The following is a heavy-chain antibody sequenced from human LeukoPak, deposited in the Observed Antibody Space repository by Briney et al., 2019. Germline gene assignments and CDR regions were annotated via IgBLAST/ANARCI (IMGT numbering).Heavy chain of an antibody. D-gene: IGHD1-26*01. Sequence: GGSLRLSCAASGFTFSDSAIHWVGQASGKGLEWVGRIRSKPQSYATAYDESLKGRFTISRDDSKNTAYLQMSSLKIEDTAVYYCTRVGPSTVVDYWGQGAQVTVSS. J-gene: IGHJ4*02. V-gene: IGHV3-73*01. CDR3: TRVGPSTVVDY. CDR2: IRSKPQSYAT. CDR1: GFTFSDSA.